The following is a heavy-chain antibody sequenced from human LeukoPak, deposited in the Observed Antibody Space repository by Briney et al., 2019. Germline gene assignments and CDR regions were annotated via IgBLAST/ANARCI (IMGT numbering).Heavy chain of an antibody. D-gene: IGHD3-22*01. CDR2: IKQDGSGK. Sequence: PGGSLRLSCVASGFTFSSRDWMTWVRQAPGKGLEWVANIKQDGSGKYYVDSVKGRFTISRDNAKNSLYLQMNSLRAEDTAVYYCARSSGYYYFPGDFDYWGQGTLVTVSS. CDR3: ARSSGYYYFPGDFDY. CDR1: GFTFSSRDW. J-gene: IGHJ4*02. V-gene: IGHV3-7*01.